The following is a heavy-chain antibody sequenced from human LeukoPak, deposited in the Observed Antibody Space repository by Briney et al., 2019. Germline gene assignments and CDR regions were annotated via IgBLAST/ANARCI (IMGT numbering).Heavy chain of an antibody. CDR2: IYTSGSA. V-gene: IGHV4-4*07. Sequence: PSETLSLTCALSGDSISSYYWSWIRQPAGKGLEWIGRIYTSGSANYNPSLKSRVTMSVDTSKNQFSLKLSSVTAADTAVYYCARHGIAVAEHFDYWGQGTLVTVSS. CDR3: ARHGIAVAEHFDY. D-gene: IGHD6-19*01. CDR1: GDSISSYY. J-gene: IGHJ4*02.